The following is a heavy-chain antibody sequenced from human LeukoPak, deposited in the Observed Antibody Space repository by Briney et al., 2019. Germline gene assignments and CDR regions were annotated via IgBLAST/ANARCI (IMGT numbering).Heavy chain of an antibody. D-gene: IGHD3-3*01. V-gene: IGHV1-18*01. CDR1: GYTFTSYG. CDR2: ISAYNGNT. CDR3: ARDHYDFWSGYPY. J-gene: IGHJ4*02. Sequence: ASVKVSCKASGYTFTSYGISWVRQAPGQGLEWMGWISAYNGNTNYAQKLQGRVTMTTDTSTSTACMELRSLRSDDTAVYYCARDHYDFWSGYPYWGQGTLVTVSS.